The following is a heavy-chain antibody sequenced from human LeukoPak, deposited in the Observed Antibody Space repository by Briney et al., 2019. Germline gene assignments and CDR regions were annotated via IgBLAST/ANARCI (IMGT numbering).Heavy chain of an antibody. CDR2: IYPGDSDT. CDR1: GYTFTNYW. V-gene: IGHV5-51*01. Sequence: GESLKIPCQGPGYTFTNYWIAWVRQLPGKGLEWMGTIYPGDSDTRYSSSFQGQVTISADKSISTAYLQWSSLKASDTAMYYCARRFGRTTDYWGQGTLVTVSS. J-gene: IGHJ4*02. CDR3: ARRFGRTTDY. D-gene: IGHD1-1*01.